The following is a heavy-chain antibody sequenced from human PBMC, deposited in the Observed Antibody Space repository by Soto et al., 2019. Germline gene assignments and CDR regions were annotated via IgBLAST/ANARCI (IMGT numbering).Heavy chain of an antibody. CDR2: IIPIFGTA. CDR3: ARGASRWELLSDYYFDY. D-gene: IGHD1-26*01. Sequence: ASVKVSCKASGGTFSSYAISWVRQAPGQVLEWMGGIIPIFGTANYAQKFQGRVTITADESTSTAYMELSSLRSEDTAVYYCARGASRWELLSDYYFDYWGQGTLVTVSS. V-gene: IGHV1-69*13. CDR1: GGTFSSYA. J-gene: IGHJ4*02.